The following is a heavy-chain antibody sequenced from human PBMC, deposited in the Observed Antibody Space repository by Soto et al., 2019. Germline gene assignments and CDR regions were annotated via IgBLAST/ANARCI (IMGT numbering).Heavy chain of an antibody. J-gene: IGHJ5*02. CDR2: IFSSGST. Sequence: TLSLTCPVSGGSITDYSWVWIRPPAGKGLEWIGRIFSSGSTNYNPSLKGRITMSLDTSKNQFSLKLNSATATDTAVYFCARDQGVVVTADNWFDPWGQGILVTVSS. CDR3: ARDQGVVVTADNWFDP. CDR1: GGSITDYS. D-gene: IGHD2-21*02. V-gene: IGHV4-4*07.